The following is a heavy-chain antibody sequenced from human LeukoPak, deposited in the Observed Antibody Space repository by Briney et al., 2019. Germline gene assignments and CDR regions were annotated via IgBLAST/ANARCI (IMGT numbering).Heavy chain of an antibody. CDR2: ISYDGSNK. V-gene: IGHV3-30*03. CDR3: ARGMLPTIVGAYYFDY. D-gene: IGHD1-26*01. Sequence: GGSLRLSCAASGFTFSSYVMHWVRQAPGKGLEWVAVISYDGSNKYYADSVKGRFTISRDNSKNTLYLQMNSLRAEDTAVYYCARGMLPTIVGAYYFDYWGQGTLVTVSS. CDR1: GFTFSSYV. J-gene: IGHJ4*02.